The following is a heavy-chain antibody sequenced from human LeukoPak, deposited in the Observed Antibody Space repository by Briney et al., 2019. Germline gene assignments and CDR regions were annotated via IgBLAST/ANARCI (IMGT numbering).Heavy chain of an antibody. Sequence: ASVKVSCKASGYTFTGYYMHWVRQAPGQGLEWMGWINPNSGGTNYAQKLQGRVTMTTDTSTSTAYMELRRLSSDDTAIYYCARPYCNGGSCHDYFDYWGQGTLVSVSS. CDR1: GYTFTGYY. CDR2: INPNSGGT. CDR3: ARPYCNGGSCHDYFDY. V-gene: IGHV1-2*02. J-gene: IGHJ4*02. D-gene: IGHD2-15*01.